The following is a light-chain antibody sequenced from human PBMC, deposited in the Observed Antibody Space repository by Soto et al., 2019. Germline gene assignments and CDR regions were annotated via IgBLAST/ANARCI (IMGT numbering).Light chain of an antibody. CDR1: SRDIGAYIY. V-gene: IGLV2-14*01. Sequence: QSALTLPASVSGSPGQSITISCTGTSRDIGAYIYVSWFQQYPGRAPKCMIYDVNNRPSGVSNRFSGSKSGNTASLTISGLQAEDEAVYFCTSYTTANTLALGGGTKLTVL. J-gene: IGLJ2*01. CDR2: DVN. CDR3: TSYTTANTLA.